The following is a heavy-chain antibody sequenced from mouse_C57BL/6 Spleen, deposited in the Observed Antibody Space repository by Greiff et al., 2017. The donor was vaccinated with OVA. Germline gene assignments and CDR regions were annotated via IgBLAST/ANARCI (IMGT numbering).Heavy chain of an antibody. CDR2: INYDGSST. CDR3: ARDGHYSKGRAMDY. Sequence: EVNVVESEGGLVQPGSSMKLSCTASGFTFSDYYMAWVRQVPEKGLEWVANINYDGSSTYYLDSLKSRFIISRDNAKNILYLQMSSLKSEDTATYYCARDGHYSKGRAMDYWGQGTSVTVSS. CDR1: GFTFSDYY. D-gene: IGHD2-5*01. J-gene: IGHJ4*01. V-gene: IGHV5-16*01.